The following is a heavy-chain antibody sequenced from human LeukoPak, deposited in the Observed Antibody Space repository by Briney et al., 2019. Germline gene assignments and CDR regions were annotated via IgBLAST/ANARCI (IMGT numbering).Heavy chain of an antibody. V-gene: IGHV1-46*01. J-gene: IGHJ4*02. Sequence: ASVKVSCKASGYTFTSYYMHWVRQAPGQGLEWMRIINPSGGSTSYAQKFQGRVTMTRDTSTSTVYMELSSLRSEDTAVYYCARERSSGYYGYWGQGTLVTVSS. CDR1: GYTFTSYY. D-gene: IGHD3-22*01. CDR3: ARERSSGYYGY. CDR2: INPSGGST.